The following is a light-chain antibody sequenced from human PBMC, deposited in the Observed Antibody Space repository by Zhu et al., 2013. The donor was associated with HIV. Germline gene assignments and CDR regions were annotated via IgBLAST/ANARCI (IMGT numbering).Light chain of an antibody. CDR3: QQYNYWPPSWT. J-gene: IGKJ1*01. CDR1: QGISSA. Sequence: AIQLTQSPSSLSASVGDRVTITCRASQGISSALAWYQQKPGKAPKLLIYDASSLESGVPSRFSGSGSGTVFTLTISSLQSEDVALYYCQQYNYWPPSWTFGQGTKVEIK. V-gene: IGKV1D-13*01. CDR2: DAS.